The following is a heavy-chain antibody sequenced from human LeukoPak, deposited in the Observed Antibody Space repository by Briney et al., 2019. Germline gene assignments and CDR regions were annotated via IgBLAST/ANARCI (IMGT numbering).Heavy chain of an antibody. V-gene: IGHV5-51*01. CDR1: GYSFTSYW. CDR2: IYPGDSHT. J-gene: IGHJ5*01. Sequence: GDSLKISCKGSGYSFTSYWLGWVRQMPGKGLEWMGIIYPGDSHTRYSPSFQGQVTISADKSITTAYLQWNSLKASDTAMYCCARHYDSSGYSWFDSWGQGTLVTVSS. D-gene: IGHD3-22*01. CDR3: ARHYDSSGYSWFDS.